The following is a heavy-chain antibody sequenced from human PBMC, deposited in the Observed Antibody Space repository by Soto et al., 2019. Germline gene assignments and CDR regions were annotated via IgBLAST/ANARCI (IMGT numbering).Heavy chain of an antibody. CDR3: AKARGQLVVFTNLDY. J-gene: IGHJ4*02. D-gene: IGHD6-6*01. CDR1: GYSFAGYW. Sequence: GESLKISCKGSGYSFAGYWITWVRQKPGKGLEWMGRIDPSDSQTYYSPSFRGHVTISVTKSITTVFLQWSSLRASDTALYYYAKARGQLVVFTNLDYWGQGTLVTVSS. CDR2: IDPSDSQT. V-gene: IGHV5-10-1*01.